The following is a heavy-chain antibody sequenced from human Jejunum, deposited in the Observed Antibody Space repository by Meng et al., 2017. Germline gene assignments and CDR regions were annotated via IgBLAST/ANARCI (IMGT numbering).Heavy chain of an antibody. D-gene: IGHD3-16*01. CDR1: GGSISDYY. J-gene: IGHJ4*02. CDR3: ARVRPGRLLFDY. V-gene: IGHV4-59*01. CDR2: IYYTGST. Sequence: ESLKISSTVSGGSISDYYWSWIRQPPGKGLEWIGYIYYTGSTNYNASLKSRLTISVDTSNNQFSLKLSSVTAADTAVYYCARVRPGRLLFDYWGQGTLVTVSS.